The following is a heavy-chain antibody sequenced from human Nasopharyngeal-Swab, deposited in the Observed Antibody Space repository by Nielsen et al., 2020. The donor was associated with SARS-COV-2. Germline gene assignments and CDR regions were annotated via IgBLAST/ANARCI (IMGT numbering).Heavy chain of an antibody. V-gene: IGHV3-30*02. J-gene: IGHJ4*02. CDR2: IRYDGSNK. D-gene: IGHD2-2*01. CDR3: AKDLGYCSSTSCAAGSFDY. Sequence: GESLTISCAASGFTFSSYGMHWVRQAPGKGLEWVAFIRYDGSNKYYADSVKGRFTISRDNSKNTLYLQMNSLRAEDTAVYYCAKDLGYCSSTSCAAGSFDYWGQGTLVTVSS. CDR1: GFTFSSYG.